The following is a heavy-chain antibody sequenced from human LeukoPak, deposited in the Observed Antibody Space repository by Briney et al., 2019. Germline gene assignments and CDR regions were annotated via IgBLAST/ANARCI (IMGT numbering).Heavy chain of an antibody. J-gene: IGHJ4*02. CDR3: ARVRLYDDFDY. V-gene: IGHV3-74*01. CDR2: INSDGSST. D-gene: IGHD3-3*01. Sequence: GGSLRLSCAASGFTFSSYGMHWVRQAPGKGLVWVSRINSDGSSTSYADSVKGRFTISRDNAKTTLYLQMNSLRAEDTAVYYCARVRLYDDFDYWGQGTLVTVSS. CDR1: GFTFSSYG.